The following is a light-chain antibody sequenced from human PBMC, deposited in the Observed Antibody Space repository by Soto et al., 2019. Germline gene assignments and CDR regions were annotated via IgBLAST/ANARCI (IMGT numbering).Light chain of an antibody. J-gene: IGLJ2*01. Sequence: NFMLTQPHSVSESPGKTVTISCTGSSGSIASNYVQWYQQRPGSAPTTVLYEDNQRPSGVPDRFSGSIDSSSNSASLTISGLETEDEPDYYCQSDDVSMGLGGGTQLTVL. CDR1: SGSIASNY. V-gene: IGLV6-57*02. CDR2: EDN. CDR3: QSDDVSMG.